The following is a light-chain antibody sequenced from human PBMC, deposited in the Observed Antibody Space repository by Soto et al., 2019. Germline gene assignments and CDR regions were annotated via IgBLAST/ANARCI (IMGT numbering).Light chain of an antibody. CDR2: GSS. J-gene: IGKJ1*01. V-gene: IGKV3-15*01. CDR1: QSVSSN. Sequence: EIMMTQSPATLSVSPGERATLSCRASQSVSSNLAWYQQKPGQAPRLLIYGSSTRATGIPARFSGSGSGTEVSLPTSSLKSEAFASYSCQQYNKWPQWTFGQGTK. CDR3: QQYNKWPQWT.